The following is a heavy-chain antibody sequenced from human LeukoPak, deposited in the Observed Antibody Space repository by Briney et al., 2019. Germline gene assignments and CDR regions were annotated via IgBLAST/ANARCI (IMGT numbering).Heavy chain of an antibody. D-gene: IGHD6-19*01. J-gene: IGHJ4*02. CDR3: VRGSGWYLY. CDR1: GGSISDYY. V-gene: IGHV4-59*01. CDR2: IYYSGST. Sequence: SETLSLTCTVSGGSISDYYWSWIRQPPGKGLEWIGYIYYSGSTNYNPSLKSRVTISVDTSKNQHSLKLNSLSAADTAVYYCVRGSGWYLYWGQGTLVTVSS.